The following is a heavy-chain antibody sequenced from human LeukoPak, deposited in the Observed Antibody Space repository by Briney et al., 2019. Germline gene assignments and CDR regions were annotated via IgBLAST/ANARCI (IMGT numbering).Heavy chain of an antibody. V-gene: IGHV4-39*07. CDR1: GGSISSSSYY. Sequence: SETLSLTCTVSGGSISSSSYYWGWIRQPPGKGLDWIGSIYYSGSTYYNPSLKSPVTISVDTSKNQFSLKLSSVTAADTAVYYCARILHTNYYYYYMDVWGKGTTVTVSS. CDR3: ARILHTNYYYYYMDV. J-gene: IGHJ6*03. CDR2: IYYSGST.